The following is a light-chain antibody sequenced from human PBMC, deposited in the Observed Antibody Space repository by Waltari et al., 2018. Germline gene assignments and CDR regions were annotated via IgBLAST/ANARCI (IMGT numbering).Light chain of an antibody. CDR3: QQYNNWPPFT. J-gene: IGKJ3*01. V-gene: IGKV3-15*01. CDR1: QSVSIY. CDR2: EAS. Sequence: IVMTQSPATLSVSPGETATLSCRASQSVSIYVAWFQQKPGQAPRLLIYEASTRATGIPARFIGRGSGTEFTLTISSLQSEDFAVYYCQQYNNWPPFTFGPGTKVDVK.